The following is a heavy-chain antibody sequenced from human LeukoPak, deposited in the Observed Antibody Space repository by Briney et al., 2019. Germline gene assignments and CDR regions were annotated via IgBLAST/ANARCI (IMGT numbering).Heavy chain of an antibody. D-gene: IGHD6-13*01. CDR3: ARQYSSGWYWNY. CDR1: GFSPSTSGMC. Sequence: QSLSLTCTFSGFSPSTSGMCASWIRQPPGKALEWLARIDWDDDKYYSTSLKTRLTISKDTSKNQVVLTMTNMDPVDTATYYCARQYSSGWYWNYWGQGTRVTVTA. V-gene: IGHV2-70*11. CDR2: IDWDDDK. J-gene: IGHJ4*02.